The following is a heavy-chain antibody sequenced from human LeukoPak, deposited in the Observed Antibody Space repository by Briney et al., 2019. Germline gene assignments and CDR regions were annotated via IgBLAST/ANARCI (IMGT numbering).Heavy chain of an antibody. CDR1: GGSISSYY. J-gene: IGHJ4*02. Sequence: SETLSLTCTVSGGSISSYYWSWIRQPPGKGLEWIGYIYYSGSTNYNPSLKSRVTISVDTSKNQFSLKLSSVTAADTAVYYCATPPIEYSSSVDDYWGQGTLVTVSS. V-gene: IGHV4-59*12. CDR2: IYYSGST. D-gene: IGHD6-6*01. CDR3: ATPPIEYSSSVDDY.